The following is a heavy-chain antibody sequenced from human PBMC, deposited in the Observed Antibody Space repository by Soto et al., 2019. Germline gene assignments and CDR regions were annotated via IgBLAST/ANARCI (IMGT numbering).Heavy chain of an antibody. D-gene: IGHD3-22*01. CDR2: FYYSGST. J-gene: IGHJ6*02. Sequence: SETLSLTCTVSGGSISSNYWGWIRQPPGKGLEWIGSFYYSGSTNYNPSLKSRVIIPVDTSKNQFSLKLNSVTAADTAVYYCARRLYYDSSGFEGGGMDVWGQGTTVTVSS. CDR1: GGSISSNY. CDR3: ARRLYYDSSGFEGGGMDV. V-gene: IGHV4-59*08.